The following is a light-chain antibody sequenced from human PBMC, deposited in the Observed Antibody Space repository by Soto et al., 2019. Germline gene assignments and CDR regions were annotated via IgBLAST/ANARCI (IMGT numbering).Light chain of an antibody. CDR2: EVS. CDR1: SNDVGGYNY. V-gene: IGLV2-14*01. J-gene: IGLJ3*02. CDR3: SSYTNSNTQV. Sequence: QSALTQPASVSGSPGQSITISCTGTSNDVGGYNYVSWYQQHPGKVPKLMIYEVSNWPSGVSNRFSGSKSGNTASLTISGLQAEDEADYYCSSYTNSNTQVFGGGTKLTVL.